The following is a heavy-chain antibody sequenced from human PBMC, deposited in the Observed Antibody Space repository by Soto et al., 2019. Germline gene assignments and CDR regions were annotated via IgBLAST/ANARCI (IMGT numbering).Heavy chain of an antibody. CDR3: ASRSSGGYVDY. D-gene: IGHD6-19*01. Sequence: EVQLLESGGGLVQPGGSLRLSCAASGFTFSSYAMNWVRQAPGKGLEWVSVISGSGGSTYYADSVKGRFTISRDNSKNTLDLQRNSLRVEDTAVYYCASRSSGGYVDYWGQGTLVTVSS. CDR1: GFTFSSYA. J-gene: IGHJ4*02. V-gene: IGHV3-23*01. CDR2: ISGSGGST.